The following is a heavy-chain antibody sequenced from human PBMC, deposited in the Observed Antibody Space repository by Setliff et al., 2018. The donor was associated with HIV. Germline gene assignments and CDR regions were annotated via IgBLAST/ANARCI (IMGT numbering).Heavy chain of an antibody. Sequence: SETLSLTCTVSGDSIDSGPSYWTWIRQVAGRGLEWIGQIHTSGDTHYNPSLKSRVSISFDTAANQFSLILSFLSAADTAVYYCARIKRRMPGPPSRSEEIINAFDMWGQGTMVTVSS. D-gene: IGHD2-2*01. CDR1: GDSIDSGPSY. J-gene: IGHJ3*02. V-gene: IGHV4-61*09. CDR3: ARIKRRMPGPPSRSEEIINAFDM. CDR2: IHTSGDT.